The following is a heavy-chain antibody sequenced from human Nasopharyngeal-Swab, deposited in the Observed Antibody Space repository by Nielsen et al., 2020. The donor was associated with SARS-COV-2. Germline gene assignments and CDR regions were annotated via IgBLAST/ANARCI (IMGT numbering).Heavy chain of an antibody. D-gene: IGHD3-10*01. V-gene: IGHV1-2*06. CDR2: INPNSGGT. CDR1: GYTFAGYY. J-gene: IGHJ3*02. Sequence: ASVKVSCKASGYTFAGYYMHWVRQAPGQGLEWMGRINPNSGGTNYAQKFQGRVTMTRDTSISTAYMELSRLRSGDTAVYYCARVSFRGDYGDAFDIWGQGTMVTVSS. CDR3: ARVSFRGDYGDAFDI.